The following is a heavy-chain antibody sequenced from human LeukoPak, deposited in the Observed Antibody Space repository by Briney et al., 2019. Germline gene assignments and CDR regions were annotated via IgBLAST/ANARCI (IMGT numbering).Heavy chain of an antibody. V-gene: IGHV3-30*03. Sequence: PGRSLRLSCAASGFTFSTYAMHWVRQAPGKGLEWVALISYGGSNKYYADFVKGRFTISRDNSKNTLFLQMNSLRTEDTAVYYCASQPPYCNDGRCYYTIDSWGQGTQVTVSS. J-gene: IGHJ4*02. CDR1: GFTFSTYA. CDR3: ASQPPYCNDGRCYYTIDS. D-gene: IGHD2-15*01. CDR2: ISYGGSNK.